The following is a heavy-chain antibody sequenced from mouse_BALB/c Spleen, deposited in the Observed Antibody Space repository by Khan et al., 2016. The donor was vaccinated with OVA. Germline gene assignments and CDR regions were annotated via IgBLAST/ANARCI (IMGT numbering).Heavy chain of an antibody. V-gene: IGHV1-4*01. CDR1: GYTFTTYT. CDR3: ARARGNYGAMDY. CDR2: INPSSGYT. D-gene: IGHD2-1*01. J-gene: IGHJ4*01. Sequence: VQLQESGAELARPGASVKMSCKASGYTFTTYTIHWVKQRPGQGLEWIGYINPSSGYTNYNQKFKDKATLTADKSSSTAYMQLNSLTSEDSAVXYCARARGNYGAMDYWGQGTSVTVSS.